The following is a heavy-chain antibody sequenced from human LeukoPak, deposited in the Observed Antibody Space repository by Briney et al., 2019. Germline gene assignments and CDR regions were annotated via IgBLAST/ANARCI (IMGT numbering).Heavy chain of an antibody. CDR1: GFTFGNHV. Sequence: GRSLRLSCAASGFTFGNHVMHWVRQAPGKRLEWVSAIDWKGGTTAYAVSVKGRFTISRDNAKNSLYLQMNSLRAEDTAVYYCANWGPGDFDYWGQGTLVTVSS. CDR2: IDWKGGTT. CDR3: ANWGPGDFDY. D-gene: IGHD7-27*01. V-gene: IGHV3-9*01. J-gene: IGHJ4*02.